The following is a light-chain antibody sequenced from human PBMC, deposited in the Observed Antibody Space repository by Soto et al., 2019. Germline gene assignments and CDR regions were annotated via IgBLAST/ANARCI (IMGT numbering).Light chain of an antibody. CDR3: QQYTNYTWT. V-gene: IGKV1-39*01. CDR1: QSISSY. CDR2: AAS. Sequence: DIQMTQSPSSLSASVGYRVTITCGASQSISSYLNWYQQKPGKAPKLLIYAASSLQSGVPSRISGSGSGTEFTLTISSLKTDDFATYYCQQYTNYTWTFGQGTKVDIK. J-gene: IGKJ1*01.